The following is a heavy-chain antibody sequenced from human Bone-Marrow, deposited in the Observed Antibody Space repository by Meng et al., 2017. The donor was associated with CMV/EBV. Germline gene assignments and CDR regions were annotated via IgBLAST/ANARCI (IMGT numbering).Heavy chain of an antibody. D-gene: IGHD1-26*01. CDR2: ISYDGSNK. CDR1: GFTFSSYA. J-gene: IGHJ2*01. Sequence: SLKIFLAHCGFTFSSYAMHWVRQAPGKGLEWVAVISYDGSNKYYADSVKGRFTISRDNSKNTLYLQMNSLRAEDTAVYYCARVRWYSGSYGYFDLWGRGTLVTVSS. CDR3: ARVRWYSGSYGYFDL. V-gene: IGHV3-30*04.